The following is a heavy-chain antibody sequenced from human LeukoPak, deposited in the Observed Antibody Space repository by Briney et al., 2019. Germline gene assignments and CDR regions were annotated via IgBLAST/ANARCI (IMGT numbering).Heavy chain of an antibody. CDR3: AKGHYDYVWGSYRSNPLYYFDY. D-gene: IGHD3-16*02. CDR1: GFTFNNYA. J-gene: IGHJ4*02. Sequence: PGGSLRLSCAGSGFTFNNYAMTWVRQAPEKGLEWVSSITSGGGTNYADSVKGRFTISRDNSRNTLYLQMNSLRAEDTAVYYCAKGHYDYVWGSYRSNPLYYFDYWGQGTLVTVSS. CDR2: ITSGGGT. V-gene: IGHV3-23*01.